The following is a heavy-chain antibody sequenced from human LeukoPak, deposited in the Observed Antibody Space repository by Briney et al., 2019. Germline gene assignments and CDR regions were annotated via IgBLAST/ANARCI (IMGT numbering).Heavy chain of an antibody. J-gene: IGHJ5*02. D-gene: IGHD2-2*02. CDR2: INHSGST. Sequence: SETLSLTCAVYGGSFSGYYWSWIRQPPGKGLEWIGEINHSGSTYYNPSLKSRVTISVDTSKNQFSLKLSSVTAADTAVYYCARHVGSCSSTSCYRTFWFDPWGQGTLVTVSS. CDR3: ARHVGSCSSTSCYRTFWFDP. V-gene: IGHV4-34*01. CDR1: GGSFSGYY.